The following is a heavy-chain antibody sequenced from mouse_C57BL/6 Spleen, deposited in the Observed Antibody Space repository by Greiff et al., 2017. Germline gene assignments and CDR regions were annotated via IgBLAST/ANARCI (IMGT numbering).Heavy chain of an antibody. D-gene: IGHD2-4*01. J-gene: IGHJ3*01. CDR1: GFTFRAYY. CDR2: ISNGGGST. CDR3: ARGYDFVFAY. Sequence: EVKLVESGGGLVQPGGSLKLSCAASGFTFRAYYMSWVRKTPEKRLGWVAYISNGGGSTYYPETVQGRFTLARDNAKNSLYLQMSRLKSEDTAMYYWARGYDFVFAYWGQGILVTVAA. V-gene: IGHV5-12*01.